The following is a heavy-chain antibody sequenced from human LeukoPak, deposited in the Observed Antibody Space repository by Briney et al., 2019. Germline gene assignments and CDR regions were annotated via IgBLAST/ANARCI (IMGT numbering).Heavy chain of an antibody. V-gene: IGHV4-61*01. J-gene: IGHJ4*02. Sequence: TSETLSLTCTVSGVSVSSGIYYWSWIGQPPGRGLGMMGHIYYSGTTIYNPSLKSRVTISVDMSKNQFSLKLSSVTAADTAVYYCARNLVYNYGFDYWGQGTLVTVSS. CDR1: GVSVSSGIYY. CDR2: IYYSGTT. CDR3: ARNLVYNYGFDY. D-gene: IGHD5-18*01.